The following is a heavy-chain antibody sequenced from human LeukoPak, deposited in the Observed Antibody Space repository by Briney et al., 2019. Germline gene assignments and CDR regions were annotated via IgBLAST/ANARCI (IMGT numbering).Heavy chain of an antibody. CDR3: AKDPSSGWLSHFDF. CDR1: GFTFSNYA. D-gene: IGHD6-19*01. V-gene: IGHV3-23*01. CDR2: ISGSGGIT. Sequence: PGGSLRLSCAASGFTFSNYAMTWVRQAPGKGLEWVSAISGSGGITHYADSVKGRFTISRDNSNNTVHLQMNSLRADDTAVYYCAKDPSSGWLSHFDFWGQGTLVTVSS. J-gene: IGHJ4*02.